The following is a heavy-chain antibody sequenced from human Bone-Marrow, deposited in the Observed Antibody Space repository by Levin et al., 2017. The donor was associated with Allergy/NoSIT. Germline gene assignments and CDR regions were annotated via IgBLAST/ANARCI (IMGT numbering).Heavy chain of an antibody. CDR1: GYTFTSYA. J-gene: IGHJ5*02. Sequence: ASVKVSCKASGYTFTSYAMNWVRQAPGQGLEWMGWINTNTGNPTYAQGFTGRFVFSLDTSVSTAYLQICSLKAEDTAVYYCARGEDYCSGGSCYADGDWFDPWGQGTLVTVSS. V-gene: IGHV7-4-1*01. CDR3: ARGEDYCSGGSCYADGDWFDP. CDR2: INTNTGNP. D-gene: IGHD2-15*01.